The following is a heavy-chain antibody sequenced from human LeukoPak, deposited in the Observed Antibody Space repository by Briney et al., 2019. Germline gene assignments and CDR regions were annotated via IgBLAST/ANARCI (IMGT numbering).Heavy chain of an antibody. CDR1: GFTFHTFG. V-gene: IGHV3-33*05. D-gene: IGHD3-22*01. CDR2: ISFDGGNK. J-gene: IGHJ4*02. CDR3: ARDRHKYNYDSGGYPPY. Sequence: GGSLRLSCAVSGFTFHTFGIHWVRQTPGKGLEWVALISFDGGNKYYTDSVKGRFTISRDNSKNTLYLQMNTLRAEDTAVYYCARDRHKYNYDSGGYPPYWGQGTLVTVSS.